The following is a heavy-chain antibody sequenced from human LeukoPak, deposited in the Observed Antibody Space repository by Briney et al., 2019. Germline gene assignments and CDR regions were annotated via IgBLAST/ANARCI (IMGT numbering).Heavy chain of an antibody. Sequence: SETLSLTCTVSGGSISSSSYYWGWIRQPPGKWLEWIGSIYYSGSTYYNPSLKSRVTISVDTSKNQFSLKLSSVTAADTAVYYCARHARFFGVVTLDYWGQGTLVTVSS. CDR2: IYYSGST. D-gene: IGHD3-3*01. V-gene: IGHV4-39*01. J-gene: IGHJ4*02. CDR1: GGSISSSSYY. CDR3: ARHARFFGVVTLDY.